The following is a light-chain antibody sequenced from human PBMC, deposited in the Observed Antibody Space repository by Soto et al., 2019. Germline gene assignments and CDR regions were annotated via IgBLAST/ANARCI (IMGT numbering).Light chain of an antibody. CDR2: EVT. CDR3: NSYTTLSNMV. V-gene: IGLV2-14*01. J-gene: IGLJ1*01. CDR1: STDIGAYNY. Sequence: QSVLTQPASESGSPGQSITISCTGTSTDIGAYNYVSWYQQHSGKAPKLLIYEVTNRPSGVSNRFSGSKSGNSASLTISALHAEHEANDYSNSYTTLSNMVIGTRTKVTVL.